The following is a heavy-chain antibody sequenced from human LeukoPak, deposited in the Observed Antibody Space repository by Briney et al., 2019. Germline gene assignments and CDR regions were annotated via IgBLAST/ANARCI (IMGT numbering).Heavy chain of an antibody. Sequence: GGSLRLSCAASGFTFSSYAMSWVRQAPGKGLEWVSAISGGGGSTYYADSVKGRFTISRDNSKNTPYLQMNSLRAEDTAVYYCARDPIYLDAFDIWGQGTMVTVSS. J-gene: IGHJ3*02. CDR1: GFTFSSYA. V-gene: IGHV3-23*01. CDR2: ISGGGGST. D-gene: IGHD3-3*01. CDR3: ARDPIYLDAFDI.